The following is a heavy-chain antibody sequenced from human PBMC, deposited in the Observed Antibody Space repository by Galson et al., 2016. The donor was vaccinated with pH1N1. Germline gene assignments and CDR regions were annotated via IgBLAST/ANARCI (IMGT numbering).Heavy chain of an antibody. CDR1: RFTFSNYW. J-gene: IGHJ4*02. CDR2: IKEDGSKR. Sequence: SLRLSCAASRFTFSNYWMTWVRQAPGKGLEWVANIKEDGSKRYYVDSVKGRFTISRDNAKNSLYLQMNSLRAEDTAVYYCVKHIGGGDCYWGQGTLVTVSS. D-gene: IGHD2-21*01. V-gene: IGHV3-7*03. CDR3: VKHIGGGDCY.